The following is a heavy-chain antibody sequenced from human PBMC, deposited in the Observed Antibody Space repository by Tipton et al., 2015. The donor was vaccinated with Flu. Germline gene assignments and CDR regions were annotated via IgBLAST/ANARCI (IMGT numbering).Heavy chain of an antibody. V-gene: IGHV3-23*01. CDR2: ISGSGGST. J-gene: IGHJ5*02. Sequence: SLRLSCTASGITFSSYAMSWVRQAPGKGLEWVSAISGSGGSTYYADSVKGRFTISRDNSKNTLYLQMNSLRAEDTAVYYCARGNWFDPWGQGTLVTVSS. CDR3: ARGNWFDP. CDR1: GITFSSYA.